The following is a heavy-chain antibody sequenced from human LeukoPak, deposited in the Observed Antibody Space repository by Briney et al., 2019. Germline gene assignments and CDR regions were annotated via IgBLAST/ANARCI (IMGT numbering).Heavy chain of an antibody. D-gene: IGHD3-22*01. J-gene: IGHJ4*02. CDR1: GFSFSTSG. CDR3: VKVDT. Sequence: GGSLRLSCVASGFSFSTSGMHWVRQPPGKGLDWVSFIRNDGNKKNYAESVKGRFTISRDNSRNTLYLQMDSLSAEDTAVYYCVKVDTWGQGTLVTVSS. V-gene: IGHV3-30*02. CDR2: IRNDGNKK.